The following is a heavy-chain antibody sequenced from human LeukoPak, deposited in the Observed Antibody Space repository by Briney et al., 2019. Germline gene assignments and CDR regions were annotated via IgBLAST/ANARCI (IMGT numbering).Heavy chain of an antibody. CDR2: IYYSGST. V-gene: IGHV4-31*03. J-gene: IGHJ4*02. Sequence: SETLSLTCTVSGGSISSGGYYWSWIRQHPGTGLEWIGYIYYSGSTYYNPSLKSRVTISVDTSKNQFSLKLSSVTAADTAVYYCARDHYGGNSYFDYWGQGTLVTVSS. CDR1: GGSISSGGYY. CDR3: ARDHYGGNSYFDY. D-gene: IGHD4-23*01.